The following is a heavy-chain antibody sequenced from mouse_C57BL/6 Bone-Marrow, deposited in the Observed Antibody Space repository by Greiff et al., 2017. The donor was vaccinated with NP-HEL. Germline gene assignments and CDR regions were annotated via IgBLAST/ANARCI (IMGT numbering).Heavy chain of an antibody. CDR3: ARTDGYAFAY. D-gene: IGHD2-2*01. J-gene: IGHJ3*01. Sequence: QVQRQKAGPGLVAPSQSLSITCTVSGFSLTSYAISWVRQPPGKGLEWLGVIWTGGGTNYNSALKSRLSISKDNSKSQVFLKMNSLQTDDTARYYCARTDGYAFAYWGQGTLVTVSA. CDR1: GFSLTSYA. CDR2: IWTGGGT. V-gene: IGHV2-9-1*01.